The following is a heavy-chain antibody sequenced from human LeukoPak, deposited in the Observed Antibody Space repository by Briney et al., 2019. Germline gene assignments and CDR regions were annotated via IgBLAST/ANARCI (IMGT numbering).Heavy chain of an antibody. Sequence: GGSLRLSCAASGFTFSSSAMSWVRQAPGKGLEWVAAISNNGGYTYYADSVQGRFTISRDNSKSTLCLQMNSLRAEDTAVYYCATDRKVHHYYYYGMDVWGQGTTVTVSS. J-gene: IGHJ6*02. CDR1: GFTFSSSA. CDR2: ISNNGGYT. D-gene: IGHD3-10*01. CDR3: ATDRKVHHYYYYGMDV. V-gene: IGHV3-23*01.